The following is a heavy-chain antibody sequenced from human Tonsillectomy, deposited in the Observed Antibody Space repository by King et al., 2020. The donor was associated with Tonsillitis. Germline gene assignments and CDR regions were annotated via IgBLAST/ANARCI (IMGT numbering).Heavy chain of an antibody. Sequence: QLQESGSGLVKPSQTLSLTCAVSGGSINSGGYSWSWIRQPPGKGLEWIGYIYHSGTTHYNPSLKSRVTISIDRSKSQFSLSLSSVTAADTAVYYCAREVGGFIDYWGQGILVTVSS. CDR1: GGSINSGGYS. CDR2: IYHSGTT. J-gene: IGHJ4*02. D-gene: IGHD2-15*01. V-gene: IGHV4-30-2*01. CDR3: AREVGGFIDY.